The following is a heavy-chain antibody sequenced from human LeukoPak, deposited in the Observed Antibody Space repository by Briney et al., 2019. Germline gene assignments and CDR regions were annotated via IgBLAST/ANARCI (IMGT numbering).Heavy chain of an antibody. V-gene: IGHV3-23*01. CDR2: ISGSGGST. D-gene: IGHD5-12*01. CDR3: AKDIAQGYTFGTIEEDY. J-gene: IGHJ4*02. CDR1: GFTFSSYA. Sequence: GGSLRLSCAASGFTFSSYAMSWVCQAPGKGLEWVSAISGSGGSTYYADSVKGRFTISRDNSKNTLYLQMNSLRSDDTAIYYCAKDIAQGYTFGTIEEDYWGQGTLVTVAS.